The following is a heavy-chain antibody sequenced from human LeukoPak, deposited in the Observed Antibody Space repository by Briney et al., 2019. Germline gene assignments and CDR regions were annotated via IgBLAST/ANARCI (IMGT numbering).Heavy chain of an antibody. CDR3: ARPNWNYLSNYFDY. J-gene: IGHJ4*02. D-gene: IGHD1-7*01. Sequence: ASVKVSCKASGGTFSSYAISWVRQAPGQGLEWMGWINPNSGGTNYAQKFQGRVTMTRDTSISTAYMELSRLRSDDTAVYYCARPNWNYLSNYFDYWGQGTLVTVSS. V-gene: IGHV1-2*02. CDR2: INPNSGGT. CDR1: GGTFSSYA.